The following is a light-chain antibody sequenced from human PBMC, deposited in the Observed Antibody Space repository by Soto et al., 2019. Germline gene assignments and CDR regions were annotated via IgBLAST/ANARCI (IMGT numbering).Light chain of an antibody. V-gene: IGKV3-20*01. Sequence: EIVLTQSPGTLSLSPGERATLSCRASQSVSSSSLAWYQQKPGQAPRLLIYDASSRATDIPDRFSGSGSGTDFTLTISRLEPEDFAVYFCQQSGTSPTFGQGTKVDIK. CDR2: DAS. J-gene: IGKJ1*01. CDR3: QQSGTSPT. CDR1: QSVSSSS.